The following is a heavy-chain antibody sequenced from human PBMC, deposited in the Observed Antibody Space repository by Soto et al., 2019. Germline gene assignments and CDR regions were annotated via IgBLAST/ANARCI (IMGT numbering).Heavy chain of an antibody. CDR1: GFSFSDYA. J-gene: IGHJ4*02. CDR3: AKRSPYSTGWYSPIFDY. Sequence: PGGSLRLSCAASGFSFSDYAMTWGRQAPGKGLEWVSVISESGGSTHYAESVRGRFTISRDNSENTLYLRMNSLRDDDTAVYFCAKRSPYSTGWYSPIFDYWGQGALVTVSS. D-gene: IGHD6-13*01. V-gene: IGHV3-23*01. CDR2: ISESGGST.